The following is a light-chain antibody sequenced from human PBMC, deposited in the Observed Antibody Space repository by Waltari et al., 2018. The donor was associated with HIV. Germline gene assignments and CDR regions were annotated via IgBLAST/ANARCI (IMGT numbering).Light chain of an antibody. CDR1: QSISSTY. CDR2: GAS. CDR3: QHYGTSLLT. J-gene: IGKJ4*01. V-gene: IGKV3-20*01. Sequence: EIVLTQSPGTLSLSPGERATLSCRASQSISSTYLAWYQQKPGQAPSLLIYGASTRATGIPYRFSGSGSGTDFSLSISRLEPEDFAVYYCQHYGTSLLTFGGGTKVEIK.